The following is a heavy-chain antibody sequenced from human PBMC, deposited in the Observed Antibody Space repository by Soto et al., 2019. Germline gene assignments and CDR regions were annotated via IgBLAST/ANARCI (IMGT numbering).Heavy chain of an antibody. CDR3: VGDDFWSGPLGFDP. Sequence: ASVKVSCQASGYTFTSYAMHWVRQAPGQRLEWMGWINAGNGNTKYSQKFQGRVTITRDTSASTAYMELSSLRSEDTAVYYCVGDDFWSGPLGFDPWDQGTLVTVSS. D-gene: IGHD3-3*01. J-gene: IGHJ5*02. V-gene: IGHV1-3*01. CDR2: INAGNGNT. CDR1: GYTFTSYA.